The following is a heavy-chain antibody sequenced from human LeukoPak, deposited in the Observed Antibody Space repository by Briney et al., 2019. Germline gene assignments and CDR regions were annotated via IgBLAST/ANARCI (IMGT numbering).Heavy chain of an antibody. CDR3: ARDRRWEAAGTYWFDP. CDR2: IKENVSEK. CDR1: GFTFSTYG. J-gene: IGHJ5*02. V-gene: IGHV3-7*01. Sequence: GGSLRLSCVAAGFTFSTYGMSGVRQTPGKGRECVSNIKENVSEKYYVDSVKGRFTIARDSAKNALYWKMNSLRPRDTAVYYCARDRRWEAAGTYWFDPWGQGTLVTASS. D-gene: IGHD6-13*01.